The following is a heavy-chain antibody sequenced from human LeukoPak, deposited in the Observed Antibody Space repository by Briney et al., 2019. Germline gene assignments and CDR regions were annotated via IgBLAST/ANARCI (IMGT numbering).Heavy chain of an antibody. D-gene: IGHD6-19*01. CDR3: ARGIAVAGTWGYYYYYYMDV. CDR2: MNPNSGNT. Sequence: ASVKVSCKASGYTFTSYDINWVRQATGQGPEWMGWMNPNSGNTGYAQKFQGRVTITRNTSISTAYMELSSLRSEDTAVYYCARGIAVAGTWGYYYYYYMDVWGKGTTVTVSS. J-gene: IGHJ6*03. V-gene: IGHV1-8*03. CDR1: GYTFTSYD.